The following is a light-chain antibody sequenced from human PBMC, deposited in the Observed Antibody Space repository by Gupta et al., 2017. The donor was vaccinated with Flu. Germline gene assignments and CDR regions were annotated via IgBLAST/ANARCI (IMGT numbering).Light chain of an antibody. V-gene: IGLV1-40*01. CDR1: TSNIGAVYD. Sequence: QPVLPQPPSASAAPGQRVTISCTGSTSNIGAVYDVHWYQQLPGRGPKLLIYDTSTRPSGVPDRFSGSKSGTSASLAVTGLRAEDEAHYYCHSYDSGLSGSVFGGGTKVTVL. CDR2: DTS. J-gene: IGLJ3*02. CDR3: HSYDSGLSGSV.